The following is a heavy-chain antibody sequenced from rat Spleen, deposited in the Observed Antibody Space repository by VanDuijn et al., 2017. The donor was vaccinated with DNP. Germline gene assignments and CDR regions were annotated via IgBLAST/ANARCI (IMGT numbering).Heavy chain of an antibody. Sequence: EVQLVESGGGLVQPGRSMKLSCAASGFTFSSFPMAWVRQAPAKGLEWVATISTSGGSTYYRDSVQGRFTVSRDNAKNTNYLQMDSLRSEDTATYYCARLGTTYWFAYWGQGTLVTVSS. J-gene: IGHJ3*01. CDR3: ARLGTTYWFAY. CDR1: GFTFSSFP. CDR2: ISTSGGST. V-gene: IGHV5-46*01. D-gene: IGHD1-4*01.